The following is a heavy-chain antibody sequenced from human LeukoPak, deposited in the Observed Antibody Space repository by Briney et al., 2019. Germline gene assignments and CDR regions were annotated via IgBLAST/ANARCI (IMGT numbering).Heavy chain of an antibody. CDR2: INSDGSST. CDR3: ARSQQWLVQGTDDAFDI. J-gene: IGHJ3*02. D-gene: IGHD6-19*01. CDR1: GFTFSSYW. V-gene: IGHV3-74*01. Sequence: GGSLRLSCAASGFTFSSYWMHWVRQAPGKGLVWVSRINSDGSSTSYADPVKGRFTISRDNAKNTLYLQMNSLRAEDTAVYYCARSQQWLVQGTDDAFDIWGQGTMVTVSS.